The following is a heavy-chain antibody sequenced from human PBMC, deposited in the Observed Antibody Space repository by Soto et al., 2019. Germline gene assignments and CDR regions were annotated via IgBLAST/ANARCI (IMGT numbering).Heavy chain of an antibody. D-gene: IGHD5-12*01. CDR1: GGSISSGGYS. J-gene: IGHJ4*02. Sequence: QLQLQESGSGLVKPSQTLSLTCAVSGGSISSGGYSWSWIRQPPGKGLEWIGYIYHSGSTYYNPSLRSRLTISVDRSKNQFSLKLSSVTAADTAVSSGAAGGGLPRYYWGQGTLVTVSS. V-gene: IGHV4-30-2*01. CDR3: AAGGGLPRYY. CDR2: IYHSGST.